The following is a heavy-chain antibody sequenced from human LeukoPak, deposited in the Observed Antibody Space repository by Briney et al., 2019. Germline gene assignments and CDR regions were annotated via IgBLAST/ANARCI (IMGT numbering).Heavy chain of an antibody. CDR1: GFTFSSYG. J-gene: IGHJ6*03. Sequence: PGGSLRLSCAASGFTFSSYGMHWVRQAPGKGLEWVAVIWYDGSNKYYADSVKGRFTISRDNSKNTLYLQMNSLRPEDTAVYYCAREHYDFWSGYYGIDYYYYMDVWGKGTTVTVSS. CDR3: AREHYDFWSGYYGIDYYYYMDV. V-gene: IGHV3-33*01. D-gene: IGHD3-3*01. CDR2: IWYDGSNK.